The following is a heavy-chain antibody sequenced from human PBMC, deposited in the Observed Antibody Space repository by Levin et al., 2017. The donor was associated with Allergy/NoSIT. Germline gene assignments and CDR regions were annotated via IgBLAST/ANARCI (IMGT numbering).Heavy chain of an antibody. CDR1: GGSFSGYY. V-gene: IGHV4-34*01. CDR2: INHSGST. Sequence: PSETLSLTCAVYGGSFSGYYWSWIRQPPGKGLEWIGEINHSGSTNYNPSLKSRVTISVDTSKNQFSLKLSSVTAADTAVYYCARGRKTTMVRGVKAGLLDYWGQGTLVTVSS. D-gene: IGHD3-10*01. J-gene: IGHJ4*02. CDR3: ARGRKTTMVRGVKAGLLDY.